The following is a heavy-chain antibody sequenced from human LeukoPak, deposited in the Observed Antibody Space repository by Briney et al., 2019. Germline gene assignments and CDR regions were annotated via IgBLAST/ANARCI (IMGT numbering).Heavy chain of an antibody. Sequence: ASVKVSCKASGYTFTSYAMHWVRQAPGQRLEWMGWINAGNGNTKYSQKFQGRVTITRDTSASTAYMELSSLRSEVTAVYYCARRSYDILTGYYTLDYWGQGTLVTVSS. D-gene: IGHD3-9*01. J-gene: IGHJ4*02. CDR2: INAGNGNT. CDR3: ARRSYDILTGYYTLDY. CDR1: GYTFTSYA. V-gene: IGHV1-3*01.